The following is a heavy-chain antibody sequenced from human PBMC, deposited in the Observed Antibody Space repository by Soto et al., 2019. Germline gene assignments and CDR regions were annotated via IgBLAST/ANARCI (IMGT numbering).Heavy chain of an antibody. CDR2: IYYSGST. CDR1: GGSISSNIHY. CDR3: ARHAWAGGSYSPGLH. D-gene: IGHD1-26*01. J-gene: IGHJ4*02. Sequence: QLQLQESGPGLVKPSETLSLACTVSGGSISSNIHYWGWIRQPPGKGLEWIGNIYYSGSTYYNPYLRSRVTISVDTSKNQFYLKLHSVIAADTAKYYCARHAWAGGSYSPGLHWGPGILVNVSS. V-gene: IGHV4-39*01.